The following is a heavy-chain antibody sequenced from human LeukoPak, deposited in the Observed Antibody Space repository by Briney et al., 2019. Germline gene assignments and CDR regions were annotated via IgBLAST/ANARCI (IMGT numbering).Heavy chain of an antibody. CDR1: GGSISSYY. CDR3: ARVGEYCSSTSCYLQDYYYYMDV. V-gene: IGHV4-4*07. D-gene: IGHD2-2*01. Sequence: PSETLSLTCTVSGGSISSYYWSWIRQPAGKGLEWIGRIYTSGSTNYNPSLKSRVTMSVDTSKNQFSLKLSSVTAADTAVYYCARVGEYCSSTSCYLQDYYYYMDVWGKGTTVTVSS. CDR2: IYTSGST. J-gene: IGHJ6*03.